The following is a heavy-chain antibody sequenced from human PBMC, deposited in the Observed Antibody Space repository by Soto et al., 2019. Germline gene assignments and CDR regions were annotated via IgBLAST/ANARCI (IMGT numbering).Heavy chain of an antibody. Sequence: SETLSLTCTVSGGSISSYYWSWIRQPPGKGLEWIGYIYYSGSTNYNPSLKRRVTFSADSSRGQFSLRLNSVTAADTAVYYCARTVLGPDLLADSFVDYYYYMDVSGQGTTVTVS. CDR1: GGSISSYY. CDR2: IYYSGST. V-gene: IGHV4-59*08. D-gene: IGHD3-9*01. CDR3: ARTVLGPDLLADSFVDYYYYMDV. J-gene: IGHJ6*03.